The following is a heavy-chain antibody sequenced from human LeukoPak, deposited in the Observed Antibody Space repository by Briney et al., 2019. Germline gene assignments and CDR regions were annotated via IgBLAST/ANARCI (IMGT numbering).Heavy chain of an antibody. CDR2: ISYDGSNK. CDR3: ARDRGEWLLLYYFDY. D-gene: IGHD3-22*01. J-gene: IGHJ4*02. Sequence: GRSLRLSCAASGFTFSSYAMHWVRQAPGKGLEWVAVISYDGSNKYYADSVKGRFTISRDNSKNTLYLQMNSLRVEDTAVYYCARDRGEWLLLYYFDYWGQGTLVTVSS. CDR1: GFTFSSYA. V-gene: IGHV3-30*01.